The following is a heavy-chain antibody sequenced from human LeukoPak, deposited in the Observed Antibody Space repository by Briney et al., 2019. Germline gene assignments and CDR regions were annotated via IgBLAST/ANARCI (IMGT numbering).Heavy chain of an antibody. D-gene: IGHD6-19*01. CDR3: ARGTYFWKWLVRNYYYYGMDV. CDR1: GGSFSGYY. Sequence: SETLSLTCAVYGGSFSGYYWSWIRQPPGKGLGWIGEINHSGSTNYNPSLKSRVTISVDTSKNQFSLKLSSVTAADTAVYYCARGTYFWKWLVRNYYYYGMDVWGQGTTVTVSS. V-gene: IGHV4-34*01. CDR2: INHSGST. J-gene: IGHJ6*02.